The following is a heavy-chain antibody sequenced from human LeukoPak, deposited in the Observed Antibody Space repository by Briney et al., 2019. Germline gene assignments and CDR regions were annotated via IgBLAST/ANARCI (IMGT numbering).Heavy chain of an antibody. CDR3: AKDGSSWNFDY. CDR2: IRNDGNDK. Sequence: GGSLGLSCAASGFTFRSYGMHWVRQAPGKGLEWVAFIRNDGNDKYYADSVKGRFTISRDNSKNTLYLQMNSLRAEDTAVYYCAKDGSSWNFDYWGQGTLVTVSS. D-gene: IGHD6-13*01. J-gene: IGHJ4*02. V-gene: IGHV3-30*02. CDR1: GFTFRSYG.